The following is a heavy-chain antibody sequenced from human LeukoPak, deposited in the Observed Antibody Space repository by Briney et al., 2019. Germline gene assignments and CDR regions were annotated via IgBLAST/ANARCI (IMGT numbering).Heavy chain of an antibody. CDR2: IRYDGSNK. Sequence: GGSLRLSCAASGFTFSSYGMHWVRQAPGKGLEWVAFIRYDGSNKYYADSVKGRFTISRDNSKNTLYLQMNSLRAEDTAVYYCAKVVGYCSSTSCSYYYYMDVWGKGTTVTISS. J-gene: IGHJ6*03. D-gene: IGHD2-2*01. CDR3: AKVVGYCSSTSCSYYYYMDV. V-gene: IGHV3-30*02. CDR1: GFTFSSYG.